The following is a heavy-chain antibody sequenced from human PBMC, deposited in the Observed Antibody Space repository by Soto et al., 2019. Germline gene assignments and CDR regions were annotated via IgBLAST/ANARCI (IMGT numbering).Heavy chain of an antibody. J-gene: IGHJ3*02. CDR3: ARVRYSTSWYRDAFDI. V-gene: IGHV3-30-3*01. CDR1: GFTFSSYA. CDR2: ISYDGSNK. D-gene: IGHD6-13*01. Sequence: QVQLVESGGGVVQPGRSLRLSCAASGFTFSSYAMHWVRQAPGKGLEWVAVISYDGSNKYYADSVKSRFTISRDNSKKTLELQMKSLRAEDTAVYYCARVRYSTSWYRDAFDIWGQGTMVTVSS.